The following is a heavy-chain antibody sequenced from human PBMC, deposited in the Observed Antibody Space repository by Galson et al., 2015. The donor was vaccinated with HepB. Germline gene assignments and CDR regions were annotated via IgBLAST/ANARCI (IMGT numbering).Heavy chain of an antibody. CDR2: ISAYNGNT. J-gene: IGHJ4*02. Sequence: SVKVSCKASGYTFTSDDINWVRQATGQGLEWMGWISAYNGNTNYAQKLQGIVTMTTDTSTSTAYMELRSLRSDDTAVYYCAREASDYYDSSDYWGQGTLVTVSS. D-gene: IGHD3-22*01. V-gene: IGHV1-18*01. CDR3: AREASDYYDSSDY. CDR1: GYTFTSDD.